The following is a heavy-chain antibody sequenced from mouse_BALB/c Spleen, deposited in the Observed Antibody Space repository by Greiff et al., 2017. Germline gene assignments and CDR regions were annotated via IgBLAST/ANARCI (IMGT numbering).Heavy chain of an antibody. D-gene: IGHD2-1*01. J-gene: IGHJ3*01. CDR2: INPSNGGT. Sequence: QVQLKQSGAELVKPGASVKLSCKASGYTFTSYYMYWVKQRPGQGLEWIGEINPSNGGTNFNEKFKSKATLTVDKSSSTAYMQLSSLTSEDSAVYYCTSSYGNYFAYWGQGTLVTVSA. V-gene: IGHV1S81*02. CDR3: TSSYGNYFAY. CDR1: GYTFTSYY.